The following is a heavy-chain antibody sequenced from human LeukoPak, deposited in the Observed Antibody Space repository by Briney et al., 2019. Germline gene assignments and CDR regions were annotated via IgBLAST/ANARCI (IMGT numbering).Heavy chain of an antibody. CDR3: AKDLEYSSSGVFDI. CDR1: GFTFSSYS. CDR2: ISGSGGST. D-gene: IGHD6-6*01. Sequence: GGSLRLSCAASGFTFSSYSMNWVRQAPGKGLEWVSGISGSGGSTYYADSVKGRFTISRDNSKNTLYLQMNSLRAEDTAVYYCAKDLEYSSSGVFDIWGQGTMVTVSS. V-gene: IGHV3-23*01. J-gene: IGHJ3*02.